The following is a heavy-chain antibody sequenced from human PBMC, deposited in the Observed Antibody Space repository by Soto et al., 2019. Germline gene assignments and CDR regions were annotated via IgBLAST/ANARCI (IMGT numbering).Heavy chain of an antibody. CDR3: ARGTYYYDSSGPNEPFDI. D-gene: IGHD3-22*01. CDR1: GGTFGSYA. J-gene: IGHJ3*02. Sequence: ASVKVSCTASGGTFGSYAISWVRQAQGQGLEWMGGIIPIFGTANYAQKFQGRVTITADESTSTAYMELSSLRSEDTAVYYCARGTYYYDSSGPNEPFDIWGQGTMVTVSS. V-gene: IGHV1-69*13. CDR2: IIPIFGTA.